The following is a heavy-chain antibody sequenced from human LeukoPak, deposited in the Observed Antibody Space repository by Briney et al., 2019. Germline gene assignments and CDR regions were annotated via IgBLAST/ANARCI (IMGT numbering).Heavy chain of an antibody. V-gene: IGHV3-23*01. CDR3: AKDPRFPPYFDY. CDR2: ISGSGGST. CDR1: GFTLSSYA. Sequence: GGSLRLSCAASGFTLSSYAMSWVRQAPGKGLEWVSAISGSGGSTYYADSVKGRFTISRDNSKNTLYLQMNSLRAEDTAVYYCAKDPRFPPYFDYWGQGTLVTVSS. D-gene: IGHD2-21*01. J-gene: IGHJ4*02.